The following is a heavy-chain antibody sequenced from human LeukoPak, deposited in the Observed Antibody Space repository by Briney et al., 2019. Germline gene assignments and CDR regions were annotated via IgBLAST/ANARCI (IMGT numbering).Heavy chain of an antibody. J-gene: IGHJ4*02. D-gene: IGHD3-10*01. CDR3: ARGFGGLATSLSGY. V-gene: IGHV3-30*04. Sequence: GRSLRLSCAASGFTFSSYAMHWVRQAPGKGLEWVAAISYDGSNKYYADSVKGRFTISRDNSKNTLYLQMNSLRAEDTAVYYCARGFGGLATSLSGYWGQGTLVTVSS. CDR2: ISYDGSNK. CDR1: GFTFSSYA.